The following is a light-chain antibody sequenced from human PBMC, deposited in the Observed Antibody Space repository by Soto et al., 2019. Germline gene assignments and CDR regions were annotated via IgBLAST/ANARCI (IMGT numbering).Light chain of an antibody. Sequence: EIVLTQSPGTLSVSPGETATLSCMASQSVSSKLAWYQQKPGQAPRLLFYGASTGATGIPARFSGSGSETEFTLSISSLQSEDFAVYYCQQYNNWPGTFGQGTKVEIK. V-gene: IGKV3-15*01. CDR3: QQYNNWPGT. CDR2: GAS. CDR1: QSVSSK. J-gene: IGKJ1*01.